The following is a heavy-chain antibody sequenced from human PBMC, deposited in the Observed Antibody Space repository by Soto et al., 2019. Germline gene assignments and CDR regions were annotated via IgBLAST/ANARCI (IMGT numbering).Heavy chain of an antibody. V-gene: IGHV1-18*01. CDR2: ISAYNGNT. Sequence: QVQLVQSGAEVKKPGASVKVSCKASGYTFTSYGISWVRQAPGQGLEWMGWISAYNGNTNYAQKLQGRVTMTTDTSTSTAYVELRSLRSDDTAVYDCARDSEQWLEKRWFAPWGQGTLVTVSS. CDR1: GYTFTSYG. D-gene: IGHD6-19*01. CDR3: ARDSEQWLEKRWFAP. J-gene: IGHJ5*02.